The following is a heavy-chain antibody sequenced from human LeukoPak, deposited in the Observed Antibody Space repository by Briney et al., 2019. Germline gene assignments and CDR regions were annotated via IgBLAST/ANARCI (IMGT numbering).Heavy chain of an antibody. CDR2: ISYDGSNK. CDR1: GFTFSSYA. CDR3: ARECELYSSTSCYEGGGTDV. Sequence: SGGSLRLSCAASGFTFSSYAMHWVRQAPGKGLEWVAVISYDGSNKYYADSVKGRFTISRDNSKNTLYLQMNSLRAEDTAVYYCARECELYSSTSCYEGGGTDVWGKGTTVTVSS. J-gene: IGHJ6*04. V-gene: IGHV3-30*04. D-gene: IGHD2-2*01.